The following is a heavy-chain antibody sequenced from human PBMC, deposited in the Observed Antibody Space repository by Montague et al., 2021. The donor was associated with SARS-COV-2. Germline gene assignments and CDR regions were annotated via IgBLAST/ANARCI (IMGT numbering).Heavy chain of an antibody. J-gene: IGHJ3*02. D-gene: IGHD3-22*01. CDR1: GGSISSGGYY. CDR2: IYHTGST. CDR3: ARDSGYYDSSGYSYDAIDI. Sequence: TLSLTCTVSGGSISSGGYYWSWIRQHPGKGLEWIGYIYHTGSTHYNPSLKSRVTISKETSKNHFSLNLSSVTAADSAVYYCARDSGYYDSSGYSYDAIDIWGQGTKVTVSS. V-gene: IGHV4-31*03.